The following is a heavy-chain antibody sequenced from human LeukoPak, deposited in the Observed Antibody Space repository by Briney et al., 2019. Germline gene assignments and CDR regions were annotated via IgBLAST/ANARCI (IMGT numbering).Heavy chain of an antibody. CDR1: GFTFGDYA. CDR2: IRSRAYGGAA. Sequence: GGSLRLSCTASGFTFGDYAMSWVRQAPGKGLEWVGYIRSRAYGGAAEYAASVKGRFTITRDDSKSIAYLQMSSLNIEDTAVYYCAASSGFDYWGQGTLVTVSS. V-gene: IGHV3-49*04. D-gene: IGHD6-25*01. J-gene: IGHJ4*02. CDR3: AASSGFDY.